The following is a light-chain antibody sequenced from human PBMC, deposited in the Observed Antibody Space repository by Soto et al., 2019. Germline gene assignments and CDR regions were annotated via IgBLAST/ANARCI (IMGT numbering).Light chain of an antibody. CDR2: EVN. J-gene: IGLJ1*01. V-gene: IGLV2-18*02. Sequence: QSVLTQPASVSGSPGQSITISCTGTSSDIGRYNRVSWYQQPPGTAPKLIIYEVNNRPSGVPDRFSGSKSGTSASLAITGLQAEDEADYYCQSYEIRLSVYVFGTGTKVTVL. CDR3: QSYEIRLSVYV. CDR1: SSDIGRYNR.